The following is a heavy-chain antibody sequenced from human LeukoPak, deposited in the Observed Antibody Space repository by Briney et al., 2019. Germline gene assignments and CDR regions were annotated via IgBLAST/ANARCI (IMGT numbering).Heavy chain of an antibody. Sequence: GASVKVSCKASGYTFTSYDINWVRQATGQGLEWMGWMNPNSGNTGYAQKFQGRVTITRNTSISTAYMELSSLRSEDTAVYYCARNVLAHCSSTSCYHLIGYYYYMDVWGKGTTVTVSS. CDR3: ARNVLAHCSSTSCYHLIGYYYYMDV. CDR2: MNPNSGNT. J-gene: IGHJ6*03. CDR1: GYTFTSYD. V-gene: IGHV1-8*03. D-gene: IGHD2-2*01.